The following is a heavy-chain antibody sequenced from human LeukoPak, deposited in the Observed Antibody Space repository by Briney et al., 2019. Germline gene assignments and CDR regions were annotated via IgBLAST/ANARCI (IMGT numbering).Heavy chain of an antibody. CDR1: GGSFSGYY. Sequence: SETLSLTCAVYGGSFSGYYWSWIRQPPGKGLEWIGEINHSGSTNYNPSLKSRVTISVDTSKNQFSLKLSSVTAADTAVYYCARHRAHYYDSSGSGPYYYYYMDVWGKGTTVTVSS. D-gene: IGHD3-22*01. J-gene: IGHJ6*03. CDR3: ARHRAHYYDSSGSGPYYYYYMDV. V-gene: IGHV4-34*01. CDR2: INHSGST.